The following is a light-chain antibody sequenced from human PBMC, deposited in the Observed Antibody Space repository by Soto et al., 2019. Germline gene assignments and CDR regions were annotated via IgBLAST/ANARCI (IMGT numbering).Light chain of an antibody. CDR1: SSDVGGYNS. CDR3: SSFKTSTSYV. J-gene: IGLJ1*01. Sequence: QSVLTQPASVSGSPGQSIAISCTGTSSDVGGYNSVSWYQQYPGKAPKLMIHDVSNRPSGVSNRFSGSKSGNTASLTISGLQAEDEADYYCSSFKTSTSYVFGSGTKSPS. CDR2: DVS. V-gene: IGLV2-14*01.